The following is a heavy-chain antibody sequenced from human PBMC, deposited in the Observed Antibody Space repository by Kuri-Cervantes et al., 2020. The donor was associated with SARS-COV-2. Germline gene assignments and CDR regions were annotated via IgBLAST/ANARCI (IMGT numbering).Heavy chain of an antibody. J-gene: IGHJ4*02. CDR2: IGGDGGST. CDR3: AKVETASLDY. V-gene: IGHV3-43*02. D-gene: IGHD3-3*01. Sequence: GESLKISCAASGFTFNDYAMHWVRQAPGQGLEWVSLIGGDGGSTYYADSVKGRFTISRDNSKNSLYLEMNSLRPEDTAVYYCAKVETASLDYWGQGTLVTVSS. CDR1: GFTFNDYA.